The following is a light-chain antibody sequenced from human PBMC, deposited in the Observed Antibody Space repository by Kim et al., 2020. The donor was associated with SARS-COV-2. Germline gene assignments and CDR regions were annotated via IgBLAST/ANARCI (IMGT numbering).Light chain of an antibody. J-gene: IGKJ4*01. CDR1: QSVSST. CDR3: QQYNNWPPLT. CDR2: GAS. Sequence: EIVMTQSPATLSVSPGERATLSCRASQSVSSTLVWYQQKPGQAPRLLIYGASTRATGIPARFSGSGSGTEFTLTISSLQSEDFAIYYCQQYNNWPPLTFGGGTKVDIK. V-gene: IGKV3-15*01.